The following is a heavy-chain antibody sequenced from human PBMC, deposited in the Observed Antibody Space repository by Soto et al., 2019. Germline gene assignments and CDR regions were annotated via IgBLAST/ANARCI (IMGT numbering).Heavy chain of an antibody. J-gene: IGHJ4*02. Sequence: SGPTLVNPTQTLTLTCTFSGFSLSTSGVGVGWIRQPPGKALEWLALIYWDDDKRYSPSLKSRLTITKDTSKNQVVLTMTNVDPVDTATYYCARDSSGYPTTPIDYWGQGTLVNVS. V-gene: IGHV2-5*02. D-gene: IGHD3-22*01. CDR3: ARDSSGYPTTPIDY. CDR2: IYWDDDK. CDR1: GFSLSTSGVG.